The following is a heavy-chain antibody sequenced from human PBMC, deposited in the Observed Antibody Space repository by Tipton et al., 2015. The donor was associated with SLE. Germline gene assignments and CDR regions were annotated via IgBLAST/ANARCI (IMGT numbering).Heavy chain of an antibody. J-gene: IGHJ6*02. Sequence: SLRLSCVTSGFPFSSHWMHWVRQAPGKGLVWVSRISPDATRTVYADSVKGRFITSRDTAKSTVYLQMNSLRAEDTALYFCAKGQAVYYYHAINACGQGPTIPGSS. V-gene: IGHV3-74*01. CDR2: ISPDATRT. CDR1: GFPFSSHW. CDR3: AKGQAVYYYHAINA.